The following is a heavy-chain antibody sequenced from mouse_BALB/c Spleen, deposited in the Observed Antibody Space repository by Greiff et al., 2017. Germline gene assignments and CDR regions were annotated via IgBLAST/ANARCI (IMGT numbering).Heavy chain of an antibody. J-gene: IGHJ4*01. V-gene: IGHV1S135*01. Sequence: VQLKESGPELVKPGASVKVSCKASGYAFTSYNMYWVKQSHGKSLEWIGYIDPYNGGTSYNQKFKGKATLTVDKSSSTAYMHLNSLTSEDSAVYYCAPMITTGYAMDYWGQGTSVTVSS. CDR3: APMITTGYAMDY. CDR2: IDPYNGGT. D-gene: IGHD2-4*01. CDR1: GYAFTSYN.